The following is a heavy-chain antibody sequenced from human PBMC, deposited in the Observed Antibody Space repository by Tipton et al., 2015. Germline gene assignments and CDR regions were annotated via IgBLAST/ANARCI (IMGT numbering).Heavy chain of an antibody. CDR3: ARDRYYHSRGMDYWYFDL. Sequence: TLSLTCTVSGDSISTYYWSWIRQPAGKGLEWIGRIYTGGRTNYNPSPKSRVTMSVDTSKNQFSLKLSSVTAADTAVYYCARDRYYHSRGMDYWYFDLWGRGTLVSVSS. CDR1: GDSISTYY. V-gene: IGHV4-4*07. CDR2: IYTGGRT. J-gene: IGHJ2*01. D-gene: IGHD3-22*01.